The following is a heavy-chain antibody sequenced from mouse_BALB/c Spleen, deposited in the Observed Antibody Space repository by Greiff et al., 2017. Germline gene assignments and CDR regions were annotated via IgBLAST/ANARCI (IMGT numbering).Heavy chain of an antibody. D-gene: IGHD1-1*01. CDR2: INPYNGDT. CDR1: GYSFTGYF. Sequence: VQLKQSGPELVKPGASVKISCKASGYSFTGYFMNWVMQSHGKSLEWIGRINPYNGDTFYNQKFKGKATLTVDKSSSTAHMELRSLASEDSAVYYCARSLYGSSYEYAMDYWGQGTSVTVSS. V-gene: IGHV1-20*02. CDR3: ARSLYGSSYEYAMDY. J-gene: IGHJ4*01.